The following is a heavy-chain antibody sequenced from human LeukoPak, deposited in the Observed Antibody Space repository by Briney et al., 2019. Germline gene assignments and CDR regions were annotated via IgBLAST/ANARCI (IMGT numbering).Heavy chain of an antibody. Sequence: GASVKVSCKASGYTFTSYDINWVRQATGQGLEWMGWMNPNSGSTGYAQKFQGRVTMTRNTSISTAYMELSSLRSEDTAVYYCARGSPYSGSPGYSFDYWGQGTLVTVSS. D-gene: IGHD1-26*01. CDR2: MNPNSGST. J-gene: IGHJ4*02. CDR1: GYTFTSYD. V-gene: IGHV1-8*01. CDR3: ARGSPYSGSPGYSFDY.